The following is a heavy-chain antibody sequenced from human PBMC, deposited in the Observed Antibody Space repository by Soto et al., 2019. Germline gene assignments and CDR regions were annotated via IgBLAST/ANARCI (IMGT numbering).Heavy chain of an antibody. D-gene: IGHD3-16*01. CDR3: ARGDDFDYYYGVDV. Sequence: SVKVSCKAYGGTFSIHAISCVLQSPLQWLEWMGGITPIFGTANYAQTFQGRVTITADKFTATAYMELRSLTSEDTAIYYCARGDDFDYYYGVDVWGQGTTVTVSS. CDR2: ITPIFGTA. CDR1: GGTFSIHA. J-gene: IGHJ6*02. V-gene: IGHV1-69*06.